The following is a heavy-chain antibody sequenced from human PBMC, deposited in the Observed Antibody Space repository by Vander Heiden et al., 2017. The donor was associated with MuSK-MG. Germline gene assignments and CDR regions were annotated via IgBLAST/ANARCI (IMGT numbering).Heavy chain of an antibody. D-gene: IGHD5-18*01. CDR3: ARDGRRGYSYGDYYYYYGMDV. V-gene: IGHV3-21*01. CDR2: ISSSSSYI. J-gene: IGHJ6*02. CDR1: GFTFSSYS. Sequence: EVQLVESGGGLVKPGGSLRLSCAASGFTFSSYSMNWVRQAPGKGLEWVSSISSSSSYIYYADSVKGRFTISRDNAKNSLYLQMNSLRAEDTAVYYCARDGRRGYSYGDYYYYYGMDVWGQGTTVTVSS.